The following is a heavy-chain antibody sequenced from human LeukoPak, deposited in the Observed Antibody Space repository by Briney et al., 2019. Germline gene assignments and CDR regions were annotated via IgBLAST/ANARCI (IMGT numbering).Heavy chain of an antibody. D-gene: IGHD2-21*02. J-gene: IGHJ6*03. CDR3: ARDNREVRGGDCFDV. V-gene: IGHV1-2*02. Sequence: ASVKVSCKASGYTFTAYYMHWVRQAPGQGLEWMGWINPNSGGTNYAQNFQGRVTMTRDTSISTAYMELNRLRYDDTAVYYCARDNREVRGGDCFDVWGKGTTVTVSS. CDR2: INPNSGGT. CDR1: GYTFTAYY.